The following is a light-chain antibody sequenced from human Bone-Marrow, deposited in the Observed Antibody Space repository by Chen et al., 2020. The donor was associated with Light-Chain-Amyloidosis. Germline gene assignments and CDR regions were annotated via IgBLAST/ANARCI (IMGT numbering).Light chain of an antibody. CDR2: STS. Sequence: DIQLTQSPSSISASVGDSVTITCRASQGIYTWLAWYQQKPGSPPKLLIYSTSHLESEVPSRFGGRGSGTDFTLTITGLQPEDFATYFCQQSNSFPLTFGGGTKV. CDR3: QQSNSFPLT. CDR1: QGIYTW. V-gene: IGKV1-12*01. J-gene: IGKJ4*01.